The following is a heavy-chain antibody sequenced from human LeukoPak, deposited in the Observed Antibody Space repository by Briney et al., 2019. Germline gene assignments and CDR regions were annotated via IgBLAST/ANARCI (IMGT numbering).Heavy chain of an antibody. CDR3: AKGDSGFYFYFDY. Sequence: GKSLRLSCAASEFTFSNYSMHWVRQAPGKGLELVAGISSDGSEEYYADSVEGRFTISRDNPKNTLYLEMNSLRAEDTAVYYCAKGDSGFYFYFDYWGQGTLVTVSS. J-gene: IGHJ4*02. V-gene: IGHV3-30*18. CDR2: ISSDGSEE. D-gene: IGHD3-22*01. CDR1: EFTFSNYS.